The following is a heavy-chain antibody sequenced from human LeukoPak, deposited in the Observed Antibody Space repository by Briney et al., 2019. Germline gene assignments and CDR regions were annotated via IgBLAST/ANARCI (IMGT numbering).Heavy chain of an antibody. CDR2: INPSGGRT. CDR1: GYTFTGYY. D-gene: IGHD3-22*01. Sequence: ASVKVSCKASGYTFTGYYMHWVRQAPGQGLEWTGIINPSGGRTSYAQKFQGRVTMTRDMSTSTVYMELSSLRSEDTAVYYCARGPGEGGSSGYYYGKPEDPAEYYFDYWGQGTLVTVSS. V-gene: IGHV1-46*01. CDR3: ARGPGEGGSSGYYYGKPEDPAEYYFDY. J-gene: IGHJ4*02.